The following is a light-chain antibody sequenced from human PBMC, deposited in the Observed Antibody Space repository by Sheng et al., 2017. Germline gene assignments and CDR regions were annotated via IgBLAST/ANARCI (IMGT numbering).Light chain of an antibody. J-gene: IGLJ1*01. Sequence: QSVLTQPPSVSGAPGQRVTIACTGNNSNIGAGHSVHWYQQVPGTAPKLLIYANTNRPSGVPXRVSGSKSGPSASLAISGLQAEDEGDYYCQSYDIGLSGYVFGSGTKVTVL. CDR1: NSNIGAGHS. CDR3: QSYDIGLSGYV. V-gene: IGLV1-40*01. CDR2: ANT.